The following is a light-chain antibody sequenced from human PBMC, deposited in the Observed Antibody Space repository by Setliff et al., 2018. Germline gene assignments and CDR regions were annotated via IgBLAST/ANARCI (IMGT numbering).Light chain of an antibody. CDR1: SSNVGNNY. Sequence: QSLLTQPPSVSAAPGQKVTISCSGSSSNVGNNYVSWYQQLPGTTPKLVIYDNDKRPSGIPDRCSGSKSGTSATLGITGLQTEDEADYYCGTWDSSLSGGLYVFGSGTKVTGL. CDR3: GTWDSSLSGGLYV. V-gene: IGLV1-51*01. CDR2: DND. J-gene: IGLJ1*01.